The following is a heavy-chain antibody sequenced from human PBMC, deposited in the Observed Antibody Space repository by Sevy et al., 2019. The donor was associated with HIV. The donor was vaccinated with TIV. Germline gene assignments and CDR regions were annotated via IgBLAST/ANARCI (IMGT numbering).Heavy chain of an antibody. V-gene: IGHV3-7*01. D-gene: IGHD6-13*01. CDR1: GFTFSSYW. CDR3: VRAIAAAGSF. CDR2: IKQDGSVK. Sequence: GGSLRLSCAASGFTFSSYWMSWVRQAPGKGLEWVANIKQDGSVKYYVDSVKGRFTISRDNARNSLYLRMNSLRAEDTALYYCVRAIAAAGSFWGQGTLVTVSS. J-gene: IGHJ4*02.